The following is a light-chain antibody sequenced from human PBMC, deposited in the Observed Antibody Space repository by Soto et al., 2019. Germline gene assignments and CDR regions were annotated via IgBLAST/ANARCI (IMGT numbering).Light chain of an antibody. CDR2: DVT. V-gene: IGLV2-14*01. CDR3: SSYTSSSTVV. CDR1: SSDVGAYNY. Sequence: QSALTQPASVSGSPGQSVTISCNGSSSDVGAYNYVSWYQRHPGKAPKLMIYDVTNRPSGVSNRFSGSKSGNTASLTISGLQAEDEADYFCSSYTSSSTVVFGGGTKVTVL. J-gene: IGLJ3*02.